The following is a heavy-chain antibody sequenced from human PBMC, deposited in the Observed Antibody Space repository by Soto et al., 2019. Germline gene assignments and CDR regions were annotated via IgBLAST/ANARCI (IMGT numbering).Heavy chain of an antibody. CDR3: ATDGGGGPWDY. J-gene: IGHJ4*02. CDR2: IWYDGSNK. Sequence: QVQLVESGGGVVQPGRSLRLSCAASGFTFSSYGMHWVRQAPGKGLEWVAVIWYDGSNKNYADSVKGRFTISRDNSKNTPYLQMNSLRAEDTAVYYWATDGGGGPWDYWGQGTLVTVSS. CDR1: GFTFSSYG. V-gene: IGHV3-33*01. D-gene: IGHD3-16*01.